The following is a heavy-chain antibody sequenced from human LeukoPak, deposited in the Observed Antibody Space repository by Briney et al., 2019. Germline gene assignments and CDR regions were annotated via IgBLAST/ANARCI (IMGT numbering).Heavy chain of an antibody. Sequence: GASVKVSCKASGYTFTSYGISWVRQAPGQGLEWMGWISAYNGNTNYAQKLQGRVTMITDTSTSTAYMELGSLRSDDTAVYYCARDLGIAVAGTVVDYWGQGTLVTVSS. CDR3: ARDLGIAVAGTVVDY. CDR2: ISAYNGNT. J-gene: IGHJ4*02. CDR1: GYTFTSYG. V-gene: IGHV1-18*01. D-gene: IGHD6-19*01.